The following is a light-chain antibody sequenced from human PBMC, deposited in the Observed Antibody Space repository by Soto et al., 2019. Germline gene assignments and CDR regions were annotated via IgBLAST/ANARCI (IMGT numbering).Light chain of an antibody. V-gene: IGKV1-33*01. J-gene: IGKJ2*01. Sequence: DIQMTQSPSSLSASVGDRVTITCQASQDITAYLNWYQQKPGQAPKLLIFDASNLETGVSSRFSGSGSGTDFTFTISSLQPDDIATYYCLQYDVLPYTFGSGTKLEIK. CDR3: LQYDVLPYT. CDR1: QDITAY. CDR2: DAS.